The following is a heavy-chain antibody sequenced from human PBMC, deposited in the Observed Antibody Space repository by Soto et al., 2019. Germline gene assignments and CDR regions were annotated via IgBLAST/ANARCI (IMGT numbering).Heavy chain of an antibody. Sequence: PWGSLRLSCTASGFTFNHYAMHWVRQAPGKGPEWVAIVSSDGSIQYYADSVKGRFTISRDNSKNTLYLQMNSLRAEDTAVYHCVKEGAFLIGFPFDSWGQGIMVTVSS. D-gene: IGHD3-9*01. V-gene: IGHV3-30*01. J-gene: IGHJ4*02. CDR2: VSSDGSIQ. CDR1: GFTFNHYA. CDR3: VKEGAFLIGFPFDS.